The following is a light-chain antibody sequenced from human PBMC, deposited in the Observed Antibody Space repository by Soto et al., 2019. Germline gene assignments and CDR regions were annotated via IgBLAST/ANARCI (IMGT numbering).Light chain of an antibody. CDR3: QQYGSSSWT. Sequence: EIVLTQSPGTLSLSPGERATLSCRASQSVSSSYLAWYQQKPGQAPRLLIYGTSSRATAIPDRFSGSGSGTDFTLTISRLEPEDFAVYYGQQYGSSSWTFGRGTKVEIK. J-gene: IGKJ1*01. CDR2: GTS. CDR1: QSVSSSY. V-gene: IGKV3-20*01.